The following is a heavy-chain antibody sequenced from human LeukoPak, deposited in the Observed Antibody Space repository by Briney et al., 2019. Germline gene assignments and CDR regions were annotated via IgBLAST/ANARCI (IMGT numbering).Heavy chain of an antibody. V-gene: IGHV4-39*01. CDR3: ARLGSSAPLYYFDY. J-gene: IGHJ4*02. CDR2: IYYSGTT. D-gene: IGHD6-19*01. Sequence: SETLSLTCTLSGGSISSSSYYWGWIRQPPGKGLEWIGNIYYSGTTYYNPSLKSRVTISADTSKNQFSLKLSSVTAADSAMYYCARLGSSAPLYYFDYWGQGTLVTVSS. CDR1: GGSISSSSYY.